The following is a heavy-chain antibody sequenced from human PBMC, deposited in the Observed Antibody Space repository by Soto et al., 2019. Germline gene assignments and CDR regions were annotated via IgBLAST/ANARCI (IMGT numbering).Heavy chain of an antibody. Sequence: LRLSCAASGFTFSSYWMHWVRQAPGKGLVWVSRINSDGSSTSYADSVKGRFTISRDNAKNTLYLQMNSLRAEDTAVYYCARVSLYGGNDYWGQGTLVTVSS. V-gene: IGHV3-74*01. D-gene: IGHD2-15*01. CDR2: INSDGSST. CDR1: GFTFSSYW. CDR3: ARVSLYGGNDY. J-gene: IGHJ4*02.